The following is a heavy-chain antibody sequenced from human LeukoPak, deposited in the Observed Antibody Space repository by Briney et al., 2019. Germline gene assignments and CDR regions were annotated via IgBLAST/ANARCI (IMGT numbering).Heavy chain of an antibody. CDR3: AKARGYSHLDAFDI. CDR2: ISWNSGSI. Sequence: QPGRSLRLSCAASGFTFDDYAMHWVRQAPGKGLEWVSGISWNSGSIGYADSVKGRFTISRDNAKNSLYLQMNSLRAEDTALYYCAKARGYSHLDAFDIWGQGTMVTVSS. J-gene: IGHJ3*02. D-gene: IGHD5-18*01. CDR1: GFTFDDYA. V-gene: IGHV3-9*01.